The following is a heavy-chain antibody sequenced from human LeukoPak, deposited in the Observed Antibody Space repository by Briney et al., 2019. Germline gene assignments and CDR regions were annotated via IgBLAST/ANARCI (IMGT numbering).Heavy chain of an antibody. V-gene: IGHV1-69*04. J-gene: IGHJ5*02. CDR3: ARVSTIMGRGYNFFDP. D-gene: IGHD2/OR15-2a*01. CDR1: GGTFSSYA. Sequence: ASVKVSCKASGGTFSSYAISWVRQAPGQRLEWMGRIIPILGIANYAQKFQGRVTITADKSTSTAYMELRSLKSDDTALYYCARVSTIMGRGYNFFDPWGQGTLVTVSS. CDR2: IIPILGIA.